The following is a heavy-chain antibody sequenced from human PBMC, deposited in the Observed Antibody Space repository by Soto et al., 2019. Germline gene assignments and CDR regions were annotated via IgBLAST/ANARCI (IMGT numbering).Heavy chain of an antibody. J-gene: IGHJ6*02. Sequence: SETLSLTCAVYGGSFSGYYWSWIRQPPGKGLEWIGEINHSGSTNYNPSLKSRVTISVDTSKNQFSLKLSSVTAADTAVYYCARFKMYSSSWYYYGMDVWGQGTTGTSP. V-gene: IGHV4-34*01. D-gene: IGHD6-13*01. CDR3: ARFKMYSSSWYYYGMDV. CDR1: GGSFSGYY. CDR2: INHSGST.